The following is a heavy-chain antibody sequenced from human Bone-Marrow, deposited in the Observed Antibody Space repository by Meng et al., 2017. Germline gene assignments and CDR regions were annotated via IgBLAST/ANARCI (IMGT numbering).Heavy chain of an antibody. CDR1: GDSISSDIW. Sequence: QVQLQESGPGLVKPSGTLALTCPVSGDSISSDIWWSWVRQPPGKGLEWIGEVYHRGDTNYNPSLKSRVDISVDKSKNQFYLSLFSVTAADTAVYYCGRDQGRELINHWGQGTLVTVS. J-gene: IGHJ4*02. V-gene: IGHV4-4*02. CDR2: VYHRGDT. CDR3: GRDQGRELINH. D-gene: IGHD1-7*01.